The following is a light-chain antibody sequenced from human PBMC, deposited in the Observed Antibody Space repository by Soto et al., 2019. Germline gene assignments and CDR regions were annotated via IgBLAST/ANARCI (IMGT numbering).Light chain of an antibody. Sequence: EIVLTQSPATLSLSPGERATLSCRARQSISNYLAWYQQKPGQSPRLLIYDASNRATGIPARFSGSGSGTDFTLTISSLEPEDFAVYYCQQRYHWPPFTFGPGTKVDIK. CDR2: DAS. V-gene: IGKV3-11*01. J-gene: IGKJ3*01. CDR3: QQRYHWPPFT. CDR1: QSISNY.